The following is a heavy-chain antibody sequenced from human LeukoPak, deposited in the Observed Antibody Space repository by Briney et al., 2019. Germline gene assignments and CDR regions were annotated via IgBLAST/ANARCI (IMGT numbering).Heavy chain of an antibody. CDR3: AREKGGDYDFWSGYPAYYYYGMDV. V-gene: IGHV3-21*01. D-gene: IGHD3-3*01. CDR2: ISSSSSYI. J-gene: IGHJ6*02. CDR1: GFTFSSYS. Sequence: PGGSLRLSCAASGFTFSSYSMNWVRQAPGKGLEWVSSISSSSSYIYYADSVKGRFTISRDNAKNSLYLQMNSLRAEDTAVYYCAREKGGDYDFWSGYPAYYYYGMDVWGQGTTVTVSS.